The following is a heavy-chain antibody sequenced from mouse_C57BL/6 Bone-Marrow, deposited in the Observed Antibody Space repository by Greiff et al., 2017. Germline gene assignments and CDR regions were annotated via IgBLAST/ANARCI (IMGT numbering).Heavy chain of an antibody. Sequence: VQLQQSGPELVKPGASVKISCKASGYAFSSSWLNWVKQRPGKGLEWIGRIYPGDGDTNYNGKFKGKATLTADKSSSTAYMQLSSLTSEDSAVYFCAGYSYYWGQGTTLTVSS. V-gene: IGHV1-82*01. J-gene: IGHJ2*01. D-gene: IGHD2-3*01. CDR2: IYPGDGDT. CDR3: AGYSYY. CDR1: GYAFSSSW.